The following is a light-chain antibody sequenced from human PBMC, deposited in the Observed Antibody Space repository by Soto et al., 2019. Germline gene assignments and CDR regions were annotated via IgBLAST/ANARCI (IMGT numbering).Light chain of an antibody. J-gene: IGKJ1*01. CDR2: GAS. Sequence: EIVLTQSPGTLSLSPGERATLSCRASHSVSSSYLAWYQQKPGQAPRLLIYGASSRATGIPDRFSGSGSGTDFTLTISRLEPEDFATYYCLQHTTYPWTFGPGTKVEIK. V-gene: IGKV3-20*01. CDR3: LQHTTYPWT. CDR1: HSVSSSY.